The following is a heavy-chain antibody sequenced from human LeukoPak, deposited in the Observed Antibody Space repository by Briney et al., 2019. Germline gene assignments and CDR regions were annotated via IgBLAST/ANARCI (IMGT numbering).Heavy chain of an antibody. Sequence: GGSLRLSCAASGFTFSSYAMHWVRQAPGKGLEWVAIISKDGSNKYYADSVKGRSTLSRDNSKNTLFLQMNSLRAEDTAVYYCAREGSNYGGIDYWGQGTLVTVSS. CDR1: GFTFSSYA. D-gene: IGHD4-11*01. CDR2: ISKDGSNK. CDR3: AREGSNYGGIDY. V-gene: IGHV3-30-3*01. J-gene: IGHJ4*02.